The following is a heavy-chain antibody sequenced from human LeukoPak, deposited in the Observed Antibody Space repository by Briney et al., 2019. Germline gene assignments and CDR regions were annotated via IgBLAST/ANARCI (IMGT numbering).Heavy chain of an antibody. V-gene: IGHV1-8*03. CDR2: MNPNSGNT. CDR1: GYTFTSYY. J-gene: IGHJ4*02. D-gene: IGHD1-26*01. Sequence: ASVKVSCKASGYTFTSYYMHWVRQAPGQGLEWMGWMNPNSGNTGYAQKFQGRVTITRNTSISKAYMELSSLRSEDTAVYYCAREFGGSYYFDYWGQGTLVTVSS. CDR3: AREFGGSYYFDY.